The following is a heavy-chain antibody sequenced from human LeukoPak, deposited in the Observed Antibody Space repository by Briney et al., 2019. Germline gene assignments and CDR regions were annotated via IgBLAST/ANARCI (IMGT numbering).Heavy chain of an antibody. Sequence: EASVKVSCKTSGGTFSSDIISWVRQAPGQGLEWMGGIIPIFGTANYAQKFQGRVTITADESTSTAYMELSSLRSEDTAVYYCARDRNTMVRRDYYYYYMDVWGKGTTVTISS. J-gene: IGHJ6*03. CDR1: GGTFSSDI. CDR2: IIPIFGTA. CDR3: ARDRNTMVRRDYYYYYMDV. V-gene: IGHV1-69*13. D-gene: IGHD3-10*01.